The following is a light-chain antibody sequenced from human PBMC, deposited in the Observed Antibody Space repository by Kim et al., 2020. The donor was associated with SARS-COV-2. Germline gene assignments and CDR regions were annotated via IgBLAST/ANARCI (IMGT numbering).Light chain of an antibody. CDR1: TEAVTSGHF. CDR2: STR. CDR3: LLWCGGGQRWV. V-gene: IGLV7-43*01. Sequence: QAVVTQEPSLTVSPGGTVTLTCASSTEAVTSGHFANWFQLKPGQAPTTLIYSTRNTHSWTPARFSGSLLGDKAALTLSGVQPEDEAEYYCLLWCGGGQRWVFGGGTQLTVL. J-gene: IGLJ3*02.